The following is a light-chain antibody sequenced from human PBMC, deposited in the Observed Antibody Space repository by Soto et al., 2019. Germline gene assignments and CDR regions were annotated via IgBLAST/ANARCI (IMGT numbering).Light chain of an antibody. CDR1: QSVFSS. CDR3: QQYNSWPLT. Sequence: DIVMTQSPATLSVSPGERATLSCRASQSVFSSLAWYQQKPGQAPRLLIYGAATRATGIPARFSGSGSGTEFTLTISSLQSEDFAVYYCQQYNSWPLTFGGGTKVDIK. J-gene: IGKJ4*01. CDR2: GAA. V-gene: IGKV3-15*01.